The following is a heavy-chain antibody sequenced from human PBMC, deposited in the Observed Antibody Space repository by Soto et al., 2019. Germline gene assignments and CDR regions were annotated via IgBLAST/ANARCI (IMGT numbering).Heavy chain of an antibody. CDR2: IYYSGST. D-gene: IGHD4-17*01. CDR3: ARGLSVTLFDF. Sequence: QVPLQESGPGLVQPSQTLSLACTVSGDSISSGGYYWSWIRQHPGKGLEWIGYIYYSGSTFYNPSLKSRVTISVDTSKNQFSLKLSSVTAADTAVYYCARGLSVTLFDFWGQGTRVTVSS. J-gene: IGHJ4*02. V-gene: IGHV4-31*03. CDR1: GDSISSGGYY.